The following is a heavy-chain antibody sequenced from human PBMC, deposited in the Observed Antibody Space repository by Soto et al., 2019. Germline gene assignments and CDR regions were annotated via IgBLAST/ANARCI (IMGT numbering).Heavy chain of an antibody. D-gene: IGHD3-22*01. Sequence: SVKVSCKASGGAFSSYAISWVRQAPGQGLEWMGGIIPIFGTANYAQKFQGRVTITADKSTSTAYMELSSLRSEDTAVYYCAIYYYDSSGYYYYFDYWGQGTLVTVSS. CDR2: IIPIFGTA. V-gene: IGHV1-69*06. J-gene: IGHJ4*02. CDR3: AIYYYDSSGYYYYFDY. CDR1: GGAFSSYA.